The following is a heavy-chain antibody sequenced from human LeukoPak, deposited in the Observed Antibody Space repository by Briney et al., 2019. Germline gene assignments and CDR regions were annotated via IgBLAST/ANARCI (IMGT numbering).Heavy chain of an antibody. J-gene: IGHJ4*02. D-gene: IGHD3-16*01. Sequence: SETLSLTCTVSGGSISSSTYYWGWIRQPPGKGLEWIGYIFHSGSTNSNPSLKSRVTISVDTSKNQFSLKLSSVTAADTAVYYCARSAFGDYSFDYWGQGTLVTVSS. V-gene: IGHV4-61*05. CDR2: IFHSGST. CDR3: ARSAFGDYSFDY. CDR1: GGSISSSTYY.